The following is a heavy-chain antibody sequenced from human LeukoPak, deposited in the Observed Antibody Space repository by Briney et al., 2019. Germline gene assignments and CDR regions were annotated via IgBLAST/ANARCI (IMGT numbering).Heavy chain of an antibody. J-gene: IGHJ4*02. CDR3: ARGGFVYSSGWYFPSLYYFDY. D-gene: IGHD6-19*01. CDR2: INRGGST. V-gene: IGHV4-34*01. Sequence: PSETLSLTCGVDGASFTGQYWSWIRQPPGKGLEWIGEINRGGSTNYNPSLKSRVTISVDTSKNQFSLKLSSVTAADTAVYYCARGGFVYSSGWYFPSLYYFDYWGQGTLVTVSS. CDR1: GASFTGQY.